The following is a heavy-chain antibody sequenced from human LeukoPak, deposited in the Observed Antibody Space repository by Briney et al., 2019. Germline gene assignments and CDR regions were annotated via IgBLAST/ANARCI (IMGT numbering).Heavy chain of an antibody. CDR3: AKGAAAAGLFGWFDP. CDR1: GFTSSSYG. D-gene: IGHD6-13*01. V-gene: IGHV3-30*18. J-gene: IGHJ5*02. Sequence: GGSLRLSCAASGFTSSSYGMHWVRQAPGKGLEWVAVISYDGSNKYYADSVKGRFTISRDNSKNTLYLQMNSLRAEDTAVYCCAKGAAAAGLFGWFDPWGQGTLVTVSS. CDR2: ISYDGSNK.